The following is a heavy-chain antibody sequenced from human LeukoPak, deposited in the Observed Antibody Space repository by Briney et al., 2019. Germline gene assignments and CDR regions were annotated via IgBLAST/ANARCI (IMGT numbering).Heavy chain of an antibody. J-gene: IGHJ5*02. D-gene: IGHD1-1*01. CDR2: IYYSGST. V-gene: IGHV4-61*01. Sequence: SETLSLTCTVSGGSISSSSYYWSWIRQPPGKGLEWIGYIYYSGSTNYNPSLKSRVTISVDTSKNQFSLKLSSVTAADTAVYYCARVPGRRGWFDPWGQGTLVTVSS. CDR3: ARVPGRRGWFDP. CDR1: GGSISSSSYY.